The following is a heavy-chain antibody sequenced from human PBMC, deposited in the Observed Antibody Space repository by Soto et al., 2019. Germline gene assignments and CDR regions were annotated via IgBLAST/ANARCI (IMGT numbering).Heavy chain of an antibody. CDR3: VRRHVSATGTDWFDP. V-gene: IGHV1-3*01. J-gene: IGHJ5*02. CDR1: GYTSTSYG. CDR2: INAANGDT. Sequence: ASVKVSCKASGYTSTSYGIHWVRQAPGQRLEWMGWINAANGDTKYSPKFQGRVTITRDTSASTAYMELSSLRSEDTAVYYCVRRHVSATGTDWFDPWGQGTLVTVSS. D-gene: IGHD6-13*01.